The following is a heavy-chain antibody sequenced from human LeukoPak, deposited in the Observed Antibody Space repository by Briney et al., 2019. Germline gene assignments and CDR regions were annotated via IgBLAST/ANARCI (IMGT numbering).Heavy chain of an antibody. J-gene: IGHJ3*02. D-gene: IGHD4-17*01. V-gene: IGHV4-59*08. Sequence: SETLSLTCTVSGGSISSYYWSWIRQPPGKGLEWIGYIYYSGSTNYNPSLKSRVTISVDTSKNQFSLKLSSVTAADTAVYYCARLNDYVSAFDIWGQGTMVTVSS. CDR2: IYYSGST. CDR3: ARLNDYVSAFDI. CDR1: GGSISSYY.